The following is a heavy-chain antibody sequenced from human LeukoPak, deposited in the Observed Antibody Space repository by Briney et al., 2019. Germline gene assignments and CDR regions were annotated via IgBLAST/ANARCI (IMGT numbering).Heavy chain of an antibody. CDR1: GFTFSSHW. D-gene: IGHD6-13*01. V-gene: IGHV3-7*05. J-gene: IGHJ4*02. CDR2: IKQDGSEK. CDR3: ASRSGYTSSWSAFDS. Sequence: GGSLRLSCAASGFTFSSHWMSWVRQAPGKGLEWVANIKQDGSEKYYVDSVKGRFTISRDNAKNSLYLQMNSLRAEDTAVYFCASRSGYTSSWSAFDSWGQGTLVTVSS.